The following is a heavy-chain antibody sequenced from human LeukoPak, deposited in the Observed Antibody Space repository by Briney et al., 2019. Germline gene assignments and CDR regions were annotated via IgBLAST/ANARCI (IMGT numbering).Heavy chain of an antibody. J-gene: IGHJ4*02. CDR3: ASLTDDYGVQNFDY. V-gene: IGHV4-34*01. D-gene: IGHD4-17*01. CDR1: GGSISSYY. Sequence: SETLSLTCTVSGGSISSYYWSWIRQPPGKGLEWIGEINHSGSTNYNPSLKSRVTISVDTSKNQFSLKLSSVTAADTAVYYCASLTDDYGVQNFDYWGQGTLVTVSS. CDR2: INHSGST.